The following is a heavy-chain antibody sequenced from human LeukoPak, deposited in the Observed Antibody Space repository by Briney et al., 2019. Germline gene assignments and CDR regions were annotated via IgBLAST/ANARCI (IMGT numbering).Heavy chain of an antibody. Sequence: GESLKISCKGSGYSFSTYWIGWVRQMPGKGLEWMGIIYPGDSDTRYSPSFEGQVTISADKSISTAYLQWSSLKASDTAMYYCARTIDRAFDCWGQGTLVTVSS. V-gene: IGHV5-51*01. CDR3: ARTIDRAFDC. J-gene: IGHJ4*02. D-gene: IGHD4/OR15-4a*01. CDR1: GYSFSTYW. CDR2: IYPGDSDT.